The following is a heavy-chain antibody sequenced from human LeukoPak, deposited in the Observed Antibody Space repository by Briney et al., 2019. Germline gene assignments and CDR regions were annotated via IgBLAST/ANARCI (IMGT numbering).Heavy chain of an antibody. Sequence: GASVKVSCKASGGTCSSYAISWVRQAPGQGLEWMGGIIPIFGTANYAQKFQGRVTINADESTSTAYMELSSLRSEDTAVYYCARGEGVRFLEWLNWFDPWGQGTLVTVSS. CDR2: IIPIFGTA. D-gene: IGHD3-3*01. V-gene: IGHV1-69*13. CDR3: ARGEGVRFLEWLNWFDP. J-gene: IGHJ5*02. CDR1: GGTCSSYA.